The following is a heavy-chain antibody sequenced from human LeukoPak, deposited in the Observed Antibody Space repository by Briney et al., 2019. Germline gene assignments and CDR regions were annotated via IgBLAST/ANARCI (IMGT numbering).Heavy chain of an antibody. J-gene: IGHJ4*02. CDR1: GFTFSSYW. Sequence: GGSLRLSCAASGFTFSSYWMSWVRQAPGKGLEWVANIKQEGSEKYYVDSVKGRFTISRDNAKNSLYLQMNSLRAEDTAVYYCARTHGYYYGSGSYWDYWGQGTLVTVSS. D-gene: IGHD3-10*01. CDR2: IKQEGSEK. CDR3: ARTHGYYYGSGSYWDY. V-gene: IGHV3-7*01.